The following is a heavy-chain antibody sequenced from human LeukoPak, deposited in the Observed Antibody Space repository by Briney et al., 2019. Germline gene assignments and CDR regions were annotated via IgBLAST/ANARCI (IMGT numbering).Heavy chain of an antibody. J-gene: IGHJ4*02. V-gene: IGHV3-21*01. CDR3: ASSIPRLWFGKKGLYFDY. D-gene: IGHD3-10*01. Sequence: GGSLRLSCAASAFTFNNYNMNWVRQAPGKGLEWVSSISGSSSDKYYADLVKGRFTISRDNAKNSLYLQMNSLRAEDTAVYYCASSIPRLWFGKKGLYFDYWGQGTLVTVSS. CDR1: AFTFNNYN. CDR2: ISGSSSDK.